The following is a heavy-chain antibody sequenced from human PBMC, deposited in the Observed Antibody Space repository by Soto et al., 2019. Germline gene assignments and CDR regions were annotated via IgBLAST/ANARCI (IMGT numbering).Heavy chain of an antibody. CDR1: GYTVTGYD. CDR3: ARDPYHVLMVNAPNLYGMDV. CDR2: ISTYNGNT. Sequence: ASVKVSCKASGYTVTGYDIHWVRQATGQGLEWMGRISTYNGNTNYPQSLQGRLTMTTDTSTTTAYMELRSLRSDDTAVYYCARDPYHVLMVNAPNLYGMDVWGQGTTVTVSS. D-gene: IGHD2-8*01. V-gene: IGHV1-18*01. J-gene: IGHJ6*02.